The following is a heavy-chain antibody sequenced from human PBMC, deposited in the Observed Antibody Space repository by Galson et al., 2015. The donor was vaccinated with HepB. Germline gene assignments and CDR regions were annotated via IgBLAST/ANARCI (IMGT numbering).Heavy chain of an antibody. CDR2: ISAYNGNT. V-gene: IGHV1-18*04. CDR3: ARGGEHIVVVTATYYYYGMDV. Sequence: SVKVSCKASGYTFTSYGISWVRQAPGQGLEWMGWISAYNGNTNYAQKLQGRVTMTTDTSTSTAYMELRSLRSDDTAVYYCARGGEHIVVVTATYYYYGMDVWGQGTTVTVSS. D-gene: IGHD2-21*02. J-gene: IGHJ6*02. CDR1: GYTFTSYG.